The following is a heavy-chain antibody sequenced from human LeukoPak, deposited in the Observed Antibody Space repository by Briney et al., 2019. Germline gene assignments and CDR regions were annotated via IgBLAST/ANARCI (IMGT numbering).Heavy chain of an antibody. V-gene: IGHV4-39*07. CDR1: GGSISSGDHY. CDR3: ARDAEAVGGFDY. Sequence: PSETLSLTCSVSGGSISSGDHYWSWIRQPPGKGLEWIGSIYYSGSTYYNPSLKSRVTISVDTSKNQFSLKLSSVTAADTAVYYCARDAEAVGGFDYWGQGTLVTVSS. D-gene: IGHD3-16*01. CDR2: IYYSGST. J-gene: IGHJ4*02.